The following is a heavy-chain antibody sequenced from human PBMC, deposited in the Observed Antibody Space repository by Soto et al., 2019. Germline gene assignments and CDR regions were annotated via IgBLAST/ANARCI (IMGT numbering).Heavy chain of an antibody. CDR1: GGSISSSSYY. V-gene: IGHV4-39*01. CDR2: IYYSGST. J-gene: IGHJ4*02. D-gene: IGHD7-27*01. CDR3: ARLEQNWVYVY. Sequence: KTSETLSLTCTVSGGSISSSSYYWGWIRQPPGKGLEWIGSIYYSGSTYYNPSLKSRVTISVDTSKNQFSLKLSSVTAADTAVYYCARLEQNWVYVYWGQGTLVTVSS.